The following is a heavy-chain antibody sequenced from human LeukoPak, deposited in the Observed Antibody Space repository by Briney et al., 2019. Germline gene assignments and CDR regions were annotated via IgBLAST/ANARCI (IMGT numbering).Heavy chain of an antibody. Sequence: GRSLRLSCAASGFTFSSYAMHWVRQAPGKGLEWVAVISYDGSNKYYADSVKGRFTISRDNSKNTLYLQMNSLRAEDTAVYYCARDGLLGYFDYWGQGTLVTASS. CDR1: GFTFSSYA. CDR2: ISYDGSNK. V-gene: IGHV3-30-3*01. J-gene: IGHJ4*02. D-gene: IGHD7-27*01. CDR3: ARDGLLGYFDY.